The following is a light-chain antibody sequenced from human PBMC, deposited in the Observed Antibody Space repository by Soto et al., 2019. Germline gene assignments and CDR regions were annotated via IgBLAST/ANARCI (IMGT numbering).Light chain of an antibody. CDR3: QQYNSYPLT. V-gene: IGKV3-15*01. J-gene: IGKJ4*01. CDR1: QSVSSN. CDR2: GAS. Sequence: EIVMAQSPATLSVSPGERATLSCRASQSVSSNLAWYQQKPGQAPRLLIYGASTRATGVPARFSGSGSGTEFTLTISSLQPDDFATYYRQQYNSYPLTFGGGTKVDIK.